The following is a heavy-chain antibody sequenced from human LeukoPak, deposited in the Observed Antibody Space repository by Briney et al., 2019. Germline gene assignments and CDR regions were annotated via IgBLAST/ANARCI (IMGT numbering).Heavy chain of an antibody. CDR1: GFTFSSYW. CDR3: ARGVGYCSSTSCYWWFDP. CDR2: INSDGSST. V-gene: IGHV3-74*01. J-gene: IGHJ5*02. Sequence: GGSLRLSCAASGFTFSSYWMHWVRQAPGKGLVWVSRINSDGSSTSYADSVKGRFTISRDNAKNTLYLQMSSLRAEDTAVYYCARGVGYCSSTSCYWWFDPWGQGTLVTVSS. D-gene: IGHD2-2*01.